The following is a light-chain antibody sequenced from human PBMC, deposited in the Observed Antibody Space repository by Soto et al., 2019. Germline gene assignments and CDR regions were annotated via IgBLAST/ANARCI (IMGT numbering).Light chain of an antibody. J-gene: IGLJ1*01. V-gene: IGLV2-18*02. Sequence: QSVLAQPPSVSGSPGQSVTISCTGTSSDVGSYNRVSWYQQPPGTAPKLMIYDVSNRPSGVPDRFSGSKSGNAASLTITGPQAEGEVDYYCSSYKTSSIFFLGTGTKVTAL. CDR2: DVS. CDR1: SSDVGSYNR. CDR3: SSYKTSSIFF.